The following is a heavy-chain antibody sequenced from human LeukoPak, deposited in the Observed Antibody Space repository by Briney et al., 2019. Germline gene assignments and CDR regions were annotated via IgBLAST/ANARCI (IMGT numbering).Heavy chain of an antibody. Sequence: GGSLRLSCEASGFTLSRYAMHWVRQAPGKGLEWVAVISYDGSNRYYADSVRGRFTISRDNSKNTLYLQMNSLRPEDTAVYYCARDSTYYYDSGSSGPHYFDNWGQGTLVTVSS. J-gene: IGHJ4*02. CDR3: ARDSTYYYDSGSSGPHYFDN. CDR2: ISYDGSNR. V-gene: IGHV3-30*04. D-gene: IGHD3-10*01. CDR1: GFTLSRYA.